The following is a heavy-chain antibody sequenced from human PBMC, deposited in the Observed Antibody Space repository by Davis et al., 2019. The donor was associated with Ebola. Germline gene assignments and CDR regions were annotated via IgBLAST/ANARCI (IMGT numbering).Heavy chain of an antibody. V-gene: IGHV3-21*04. Sequence: GESLKISCAASGFTFSSYSMNWVRQAPGKGLEWVSSISSSSSYIYYADSVKGRFTISRDNAKNSLYLQINSLRAEDTAVYYCAKDNRRDFWSGYYPDYGMDVWGQGTTVTVSS. CDR2: ISSSSSYI. CDR1: GFTFSSYS. J-gene: IGHJ6*02. CDR3: AKDNRRDFWSGYYPDYGMDV. D-gene: IGHD3-3*01.